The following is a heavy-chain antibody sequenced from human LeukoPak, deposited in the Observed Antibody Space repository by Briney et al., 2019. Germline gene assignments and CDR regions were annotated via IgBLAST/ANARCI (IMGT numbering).Heavy chain of an antibody. CDR3: AKDRATMGSLDY. V-gene: IGHV3-30*02. J-gene: IGHJ4*02. Sequence: GGSLRLSCAASGFTFSSYGMHWVRQAPGKGLEWVAFIRYDGSNKYYADSVKGRFTISRDNSKNTLYLQMNSLRAEDTAVCYCAKDRATMGSLDYWGQGTLVTVSS. CDR2: IRYDGSNK. CDR1: GFTFSSYG. D-gene: IGHD1-26*01.